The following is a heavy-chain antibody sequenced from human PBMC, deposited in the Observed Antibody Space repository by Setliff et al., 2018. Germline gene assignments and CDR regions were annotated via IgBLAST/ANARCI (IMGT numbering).Heavy chain of an antibody. Sequence: SLRLSCVASSFNLANYAVTWVRQAPGKGLEWVSSIHVDGITTYYADSVKGRFTISRDNSRNTLSLQMNSLRAEDTASYYCARDPNGDYVGAFDPWGQGIVVTVSS. CDR2: IHVDGITT. CDR1: SFNLANYA. J-gene: IGHJ5*02. D-gene: IGHD4-17*01. V-gene: IGHV3-23*01. CDR3: ARDPNGDYVGAFDP.